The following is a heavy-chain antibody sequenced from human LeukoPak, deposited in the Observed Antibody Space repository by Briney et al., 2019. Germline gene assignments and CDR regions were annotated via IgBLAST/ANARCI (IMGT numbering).Heavy chain of an antibody. Sequence: ASVKVSCKASGYIFTSYYIHWVRQAPGQGLEWMGVINPSGDTTTYAQKFQGRVTMTRDMSTSTVYMELSSLRSEDTAVYYCAGSFYDLLVYFDYWGQGTLLTVSS. CDR2: INPSGDTT. J-gene: IGHJ4*02. CDR3: AGSFYDLLVYFDY. D-gene: IGHD5/OR15-5a*01. V-gene: IGHV1-46*01. CDR1: GYIFTSYY.